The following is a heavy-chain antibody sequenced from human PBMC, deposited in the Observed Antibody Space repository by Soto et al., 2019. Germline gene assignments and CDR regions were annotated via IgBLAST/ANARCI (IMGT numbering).Heavy chain of an antibody. CDR3: AKALGGNFNNWHFDY. D-gene: IGHD1-1*01. V-gene: IGHV3-23*01. J-gene: IGHJ4*01. CDR2: ISDGDIT. CDR1: GFTSSSFA. Sequence: EVQLLESGGGLVQPGESLRLSGAASGFTSSSFAMNWVRQGPGKGLEWVSTISDGDITFYADCVKGRFTISRDSSKNTLCLHMNGLRANDATLYYCAKALGGNFNNWHFDYWGRGTLVTVSS.